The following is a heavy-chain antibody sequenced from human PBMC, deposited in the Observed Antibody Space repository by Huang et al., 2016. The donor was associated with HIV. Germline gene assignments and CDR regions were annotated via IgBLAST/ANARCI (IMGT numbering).Heavy chain of an antibody. Sequence: EVQLVQSGAEVKKPGESLKISCKGSGYMFTKYWIGWVRQMPGKGLEWMGIIDPGDSDTRYSPSCQGQVTIAADKSITTAYLQWSSLKASDTAIYYCARHDGARPGWVDNWGQGTLVTVSS. CDR1: GYMFTKYW. CDR3: ARHDGARPGWVDN. D-gene: IGHD4-17*01. J-gene: IGHJ5*02. CDR2: IDPGDSDT. V-gene: IGHV5-51*01.